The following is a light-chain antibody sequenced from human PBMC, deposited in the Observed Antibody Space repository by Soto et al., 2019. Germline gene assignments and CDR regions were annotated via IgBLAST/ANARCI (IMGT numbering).Light chain of an antibody. CDR1: QSVSNN. CDR2: FAS. Sequence: EIVMTQSPATLSVSPGEKATLSCRASQSVSNNLAWYQQKPGQAPRLLIYFASTRATGIPARCSGSGSGTEFSLTISSLQSEDFAVYYCQHYNKWPLTFGGGTKVETK. J-gene: IGKJ4*01. V-gene: IGKV3-15*01. CDR3: QHYNKWPLT.